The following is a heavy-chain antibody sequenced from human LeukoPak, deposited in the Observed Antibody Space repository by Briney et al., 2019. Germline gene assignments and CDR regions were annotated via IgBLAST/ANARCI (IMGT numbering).Heavy chain of an antibody. D-gene: IGHD6-19*01. J-gene: IGHJ4*02. CDR1: GFTFSSYG. CDR3: AKTDLAVAGTPLDS. CDR2: ISYDGSIK. Sequence: GGSLRLSCAASGFTFSSYGMHWVRQAPGKGLEWVAVISYDGSIKYSADSVKGRFTISRDNSKNTLYLQMNSLRAEDTAAYFCAKTDLAVAGTPLDSWGQGTQVTVSS. V-gene: IGHV3-30*18.